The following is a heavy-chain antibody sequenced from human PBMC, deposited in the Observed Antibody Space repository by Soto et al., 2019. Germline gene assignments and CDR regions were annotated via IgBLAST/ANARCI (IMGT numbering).Heavy chain of an antibody. CDR2: ISSDGSNK. V-gene: IGHV3-30*03. CDR3: ARGRKSSSPLYYFDY. D-gene: IGHD6-6*01. CDR1: GFTFNNYG. J-gene: IGHJ4*02. Sequence: GGSLRLSCAASGFTFNNYGMHWARQAPGQGLEWVAGISSDGSNKYYADSVKGRFTISRDNSRNTLYLQMDSLRAEDTAVYYSARGRKSSSPLYYFDYWGQGTLVTVSS.